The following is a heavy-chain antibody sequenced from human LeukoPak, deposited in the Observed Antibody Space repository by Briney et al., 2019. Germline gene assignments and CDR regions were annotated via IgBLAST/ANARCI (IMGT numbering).Heavy chain of an antibody. CDR1: GGSFSGYC. J-gene: IGHJ4*02. V-gene: IGHV4-34*01. CDR3: ARGRDLYCSSTSCYLFDY. D-gene: IGHD2-2*01. CDR2: INHSGST. Sequence: PSETLSLTCAVYGGSFSGYCWSWIRQPPGKGLEWIGEINHSGSTNYNPSLKSRVTISVDTSKSQFSLKLSSVTAADTAVYYCARGRDLYCSSTSCYLFDYWGQGTLVTVSS.